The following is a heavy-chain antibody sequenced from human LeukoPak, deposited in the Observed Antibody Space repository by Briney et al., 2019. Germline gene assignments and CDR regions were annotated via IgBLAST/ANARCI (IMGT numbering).Heavy chain of an antibody. CDR1: GGSFSGYY. CDR3: ARTDFWSGYYSWFDP. D-gene: IGHD3-3*01. CDR2: INHSGST. Sequence: PSETLSLTCAVYGGSFSGYYWSWIRQPPGKGLEWIGEINHSGSTNYNPSLKSRVTISVDTSKNQFSLKLSSVTAADTAVYYCARTDFWSGYYSWFDPWGQGTLVTVSS. J-gene: IGHJ5*02. V-gene: IGHV4-34*01.